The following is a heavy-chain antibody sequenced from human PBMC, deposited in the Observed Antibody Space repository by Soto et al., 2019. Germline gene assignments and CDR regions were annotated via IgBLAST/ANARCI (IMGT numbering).Heavy chain of an antibody. D-gene: IGHD4-17*01. CDR3: ARGAATVTPGWFDP. CDR2: IYHSGTT. Sequence: SETLSLTCAVSGYSISSGYYWGWIRQPPGKGLEWIASIYHSGTTYYNPSLKSRVTISVDTSKNQFSLKLSSVTAADTAVYYCARGAATVTPGWFDPWGQGTLVTVSS. CDR1: GYSISSGYY. V-gene: IGHV4-38-2*01. J-gene: IGHJ5*02.